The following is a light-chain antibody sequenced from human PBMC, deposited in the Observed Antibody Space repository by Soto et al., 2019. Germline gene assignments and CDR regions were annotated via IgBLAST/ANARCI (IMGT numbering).Light chain of an antibody. CDR3: QQRNKWPPVT. Sequence: ESVLTQSPTLSLSPGERATLSCRASPSVSNSLAWYQHKPGQAPRLLIYDASNRATGVPTRFSGSGSGTDFTLTISSLEPEDFAVYYCQQRNKWPPVTFGGGTRVEIK. J-gene: IGKJ4*01. V-gene: IGKV3-11*01. CDR1: PSVSNS. CDR2: DAS.